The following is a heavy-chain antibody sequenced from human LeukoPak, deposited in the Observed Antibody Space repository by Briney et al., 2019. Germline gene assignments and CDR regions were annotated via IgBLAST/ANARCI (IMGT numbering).Heavy chain of an antibody. D-gene: IGHD2/OR15-2a*01. CDR1: GDSIPKKY. CDR3: ARVHSNYLDY. Sequence: SKPLSLTCNVSGDSIPKKYWTWIRQPAGKPLEWIGHIYTGGSVKYNPSLKSRVIISADTSRNQFSLRLNSVTAADTAIYYCARVHSNYLDYWGQGALVTVSS. V-gene: IGHV4-4*07. J-gene: IGHJ4*02. CDR2: IYTGGSV.